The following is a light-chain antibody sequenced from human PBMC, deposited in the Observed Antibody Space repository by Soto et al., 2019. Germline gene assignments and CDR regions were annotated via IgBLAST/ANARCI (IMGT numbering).Light chain of an antibody. V-gene: IGLV2-14*01. J-gene: IGLJ1*01. CDR3: CSYVGATTYV. Sequence: QSALTKPASVSGSPGQSITISCTGTSSDVGGYNYVSWYQQHPGKAPKLMIYEVSNRPSGVSNRFSGSISGSTASLTISGLQAEDEADYYCCSYVGATTYVFGTGTKVTVL. CDR2: EVS. CDR1: SSDVGGYNY.